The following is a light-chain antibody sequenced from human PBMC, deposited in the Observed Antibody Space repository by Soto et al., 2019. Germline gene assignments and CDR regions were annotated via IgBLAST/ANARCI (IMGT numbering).Light chain of an antibody. J-gene: IGKJ2*02. Sequence: EVVLTQSPDTLSLSPGATATLSCRASQSVDRYVAWYQQKVGKAPRLLIHDAYTRAAAVGGRFTGSGSATDFSLTITSLVPEDCAVYYWQQRGKWPSTFGPGTKVEMK. V-gene: IGKV3-11*01. CDR3: QQRGKWPST. CDR2: DAY. CDR1: QSVDRY.